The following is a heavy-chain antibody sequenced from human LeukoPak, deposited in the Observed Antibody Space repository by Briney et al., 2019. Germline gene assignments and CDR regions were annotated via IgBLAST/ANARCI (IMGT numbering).Heavy chain of an antibody. CDR1: GYTFTSYE. V-gene: IGHV1-8*01. Sequence: ASVKVSCKASGYTFTSYEINWVRQATGQRLEWMGWMNPNSGNTGYAQKFQGRVTMTRSTSISTAYMELSSLRSEDTAVYYCARGQVAAAGMPGYWGQGTLVTVSS. CDR3: ARGQVAAAGMPGY. CDR2: MNPNSGNT. D-gene: IGHD6-13*01. J-gene: IGHJ4*02.